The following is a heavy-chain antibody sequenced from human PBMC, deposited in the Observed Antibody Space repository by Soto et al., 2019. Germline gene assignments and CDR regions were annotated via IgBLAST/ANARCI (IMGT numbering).Heavy chain of an antibody. V-gene: IGHV4-38-2*01. D-gene: IGHD3-10*01. CDR3: ARVGGYGMDI. Sequence: SETLSLTCAVSVYSISSGYDWGWIRQPPGKGLEWIGSIYHSWSTYYNPSLKSRVTISLDTSKDQFSLKLSSVTAAGTAVYYCARVGGYGMDIWGQGTTVTVS. J-gene: IGHJ6*02. CDR1: VYSISSGYD. CDR2: IYHSWST.